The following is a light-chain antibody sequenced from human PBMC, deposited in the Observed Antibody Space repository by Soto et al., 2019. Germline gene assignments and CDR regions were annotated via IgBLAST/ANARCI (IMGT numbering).Light chain of an antibody. CDR3: QQYNRYYT. CDR1: QSISTW. Sequence: DIQMTQSPSTLSASIGDRVTITCRASQSISTWLAWYQQKPGKAPKLLIYDATSLESGVPSRFSGSGSGTEFTLTIASLQPDDIATYYCQQYNRYYTFGQGTKVELK. J-gene: IGKJ2*01. V-gene: IGKV1-5*01. CDR2: DAT.